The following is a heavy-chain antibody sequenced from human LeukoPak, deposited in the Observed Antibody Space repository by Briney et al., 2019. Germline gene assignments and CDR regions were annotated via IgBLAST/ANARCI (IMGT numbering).Heavy chain of an antibody. Sequence: GRSLRLSCAATRFTFNDYGLHWVRQPPGKGLEWVSSINWNGGGTDYADSVKGRFTISRDNAKNSLYLQLSSLRPEDTALYYCAKHMRATNTYSFFGLDVWGQGTTVTVSS. CDR1: RFTFNDYG. CDR2: INWNGGGT. D-gene: IGHD1-26*01. V-gene: IGHV3-9*01. J-gene: IGHJ6*02. CDR3: AKHMRATNTYSFFGLDV.